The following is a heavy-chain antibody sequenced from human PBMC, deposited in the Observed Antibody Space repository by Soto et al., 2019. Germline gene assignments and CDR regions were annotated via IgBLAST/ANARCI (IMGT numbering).Heavy chain of an antibody. CDR2: IKQDGGEK. J-gene: IGHJ6*03. D-gene: IGHD6-19*01. CDR3: ARLLSGGWYLGDYYYMDV. CDR1: GFTFSSYW. V-gene: IGHV3-7*04. Sequence: PGGSLRLSCAASGFTFSSYWMSWVRQAPGKGLEWVANIKQDGGEKYFVDSVKGRFTISRDNAKNSLYLQMNSLRAEDTAVYYCARLLSGGWYLGDYYYMDVWGKRTTVTVSS.